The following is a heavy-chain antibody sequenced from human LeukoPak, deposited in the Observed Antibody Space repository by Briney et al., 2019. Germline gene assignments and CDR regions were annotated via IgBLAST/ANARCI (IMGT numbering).Heavy chain of an antibody. D-gene: IGHD2-2*01. J-gene: IGHJ4*02. CDR3: ARAESLGYCSSPSCPYYFDY. CDR2: ISAYNGNT. Sequence: SVKVSGKASGYTFTSYVISWVRQAAGQGREWMGWISAYNGNTNYAQKLKDRVTMTTDTSTSTAYMELRSLRSDDTAVYYCARAESLGYCSSPSCPYYFDYWGQGTLVTVSS. CDR1: GYTFTSYV. V-gene: IGHV1-18*01.